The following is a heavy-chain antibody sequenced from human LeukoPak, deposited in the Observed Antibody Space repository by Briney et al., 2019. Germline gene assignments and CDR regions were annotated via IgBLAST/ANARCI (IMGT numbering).Heavy chain of an antibody. Sequence: PGGSLRLSCAASGFTFDDYAMHWVRQAPGKGLEWVSGISWNSGSIGYADSVKGRFTISRDNAKNSLYLQMNSLRAEDTALYYCAKDRARLQLWWGFGYYYYGMDVWGQGTTVTVSS. J-gene: IGHJ6*02. V-gene: IGHV3-9*01. CDR1: GFTFDDYA. D-gene: IGHD5-18*01. CDR3: AKDRARLQLWWGFGYYYYGMDV. CDR2: ISWNSGSI.